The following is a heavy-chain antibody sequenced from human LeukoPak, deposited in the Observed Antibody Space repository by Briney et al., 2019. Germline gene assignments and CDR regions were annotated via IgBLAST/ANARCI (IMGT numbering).Heavy chain of an antibody. CDR1: GFTFSSYA. Sequence: GGSLRLSCAASGFTFSSYAMSWVRQAPGKGLEWVSAISGSGGNTYYADSVKGRFTISRENSKNTLYLQMNSLRAEDTAVYYCAKMYYYDSSGYRNYYFDYWGQGTLVIVS. CDR2: ISGSGGNT. J-gene: IGHJ4*02. D-gene: IGHD3-22*01. CDR3: AKMYYYDSSGYRNYYFDY. V-gene: IGHV3-23*01.